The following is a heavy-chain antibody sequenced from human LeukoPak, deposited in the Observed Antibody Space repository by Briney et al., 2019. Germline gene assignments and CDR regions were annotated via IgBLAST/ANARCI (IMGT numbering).Heavy chain of an antibody. CDR3: ARPYCSSTSSYPGSNWFDP. J-gene: IGHJ5*02. D-gene: IGHD2-2*01. CDR1: GGSISSGTYY. Sequence: SETLSLTCSVSGGSISSGTYYWRWIRQPPGKGLEWIGSIYYSGSTYYNPSLKSRVTISVDTSKNQFSLKLSSVTVADTAVYYCARPYCSSTSSYPGSNWFDPWGQGTLVTVSS. V-gene: IGHV4-39*01. CDR2: IYYSGST.